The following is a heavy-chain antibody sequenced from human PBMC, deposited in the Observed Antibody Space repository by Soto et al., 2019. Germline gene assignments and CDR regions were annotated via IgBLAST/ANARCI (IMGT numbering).Heavy chain of an antibody. CDR1: GGSISSGGYY. V-gene: IGHV4-31*03. J-gene: IGHJ4*02. D-gene: IGHD5-18*01. CDR2: IYYSGST. Sequence: SETLSLTCTVSGGSISSGGYYWSWIRQHPGKGLEWIGYIYYSGSTYYNPSLKSRVTISVDTSKNQFSLKLSSVTAADTAVYYCARGGYSYGLLYWGQGTLVTVSS. CDR3: ARGGYSYGLLY.